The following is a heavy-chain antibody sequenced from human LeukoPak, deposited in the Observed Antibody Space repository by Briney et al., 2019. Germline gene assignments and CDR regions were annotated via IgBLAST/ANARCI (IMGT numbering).Heavy chain of an antibody. CDR1: GYSFTSYW. CDR2: IYPGDSDT. V-gene: IGHV5-51*01. CDR3: ARHGRGQLWHLDY. Sequence: GESLKISCKGSGYSFTSYWIGWVRQMPGKGLEWMEIIYPGDSDTRYSPSFQGQVAISADKSISTAYLQWSSLKASDTAMYYCARHGRGQLWHLDYWGQGTLVTVSS. D-gene: IGHD5-18*01. J-gene: IGHJ4*02.